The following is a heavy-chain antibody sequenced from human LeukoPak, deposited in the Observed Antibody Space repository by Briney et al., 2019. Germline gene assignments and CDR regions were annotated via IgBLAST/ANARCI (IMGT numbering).Heavy chain of an antibody. CDR3: ARGGGVRGVSVYYYYGMDV. Sequence: PGGSLRLSCAASGFTVSSNYMSWVRQAPGKGLEWVSVIYSGGSTYYADSVKGRFTISRDNSKNTLYLQMNSLRAEDTAVYYCARGGGVRGVSVYYYYGMDVWGQGTTVTVSS. CDR1: GFTVSSNY. CDR2: IYSGGST. J-gene: IGHJ6*02. D-gene: IGHD3-10*01. V-gene: IGHV3-66*01.